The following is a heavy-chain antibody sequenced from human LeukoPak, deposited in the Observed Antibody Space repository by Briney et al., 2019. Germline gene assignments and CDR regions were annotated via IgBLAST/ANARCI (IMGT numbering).Heavy chain of an antibody. CDR2: MNPNSGNT. Sequence: ASVKVSCKASEYTFTSYDINWVRQATGQGLEWMGWMNPNSGNTGYAQKFQGRVTITRNTSISTAYMELSSLRSEDTAVYYCARADFEDYYYYMDVWGKGTTVTVSS. J-gene: IGHJ6*03. CDR1: EYTFTSYD. D-gene: IGHD3-9*01. CDR3: ARADFEDYYYYMDV. V-gene: IGHV1-8*03.